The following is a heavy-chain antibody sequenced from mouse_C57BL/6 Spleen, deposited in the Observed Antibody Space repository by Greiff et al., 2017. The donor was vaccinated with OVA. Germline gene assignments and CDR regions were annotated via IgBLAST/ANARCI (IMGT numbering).Heavy chain of an antibody. V-gene: IGHV1-55*01. CDR2: IYPGSGST. CDR3: ARFYGYDGDWYFDV. D-gene: IGHD2-2*01. J-gene: IGHJ1*03. Sequence: VQLQQPGAELVKPGASVKMSCKASGYTFTSYWITWVKQRPGQGLEWIGDIYPGSGSTNYNEKFKSKATLTVDTSSSTAYMQLSSLTSEDSAVYYCARFYGYDGDWYFDVWGTGTTVTVSS. CDR1: GYTFTSYW.